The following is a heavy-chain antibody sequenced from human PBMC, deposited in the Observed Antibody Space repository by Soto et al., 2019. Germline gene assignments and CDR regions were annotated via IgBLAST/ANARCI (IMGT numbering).Heavy chain of an antibody. CDR1: GGSISSDTSY. V-gene: IGHV4-30-4*01. D-gene: IGHD2-2*01. CDR2: ISSSGTN. Sequence: QVQLQESGPGLLKPSQTLSLTCTVSGGSISSDTSYWSWIRQPPRTGLEWIGHISSSGTNSYNPSLESRVTMSVDTSKRQFSLRLTSVTATDTAVYYCARRYCSGTSCLDWIDPWGQGSLVTVSS. J-gene: IGHJ5*02. CDR3: ARRYCSGTSCLDWIDP.